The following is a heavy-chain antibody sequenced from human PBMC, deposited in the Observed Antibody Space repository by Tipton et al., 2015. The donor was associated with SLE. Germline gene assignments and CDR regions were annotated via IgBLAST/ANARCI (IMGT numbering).Heavy chain of an antibody. D-gene: IGHD6-13*01. CDR3: ARTVSSSCPDY. CDR1: GGTFSSYA. J-gene: IGHJ4*02. CDR2: IIPIFGTA. Sequence: QSGPEVKKPGSSVKVSCKASGGTFSSYAISWVRQAPGQGLEWMGGIIPIFGTANYAQKLQGRVTMTTDTSTSTAYMELRSLRSDDTAVYYCARTVSSSCPDYWGQGTLVTVSS. V-gene: IGHV1-69*05.